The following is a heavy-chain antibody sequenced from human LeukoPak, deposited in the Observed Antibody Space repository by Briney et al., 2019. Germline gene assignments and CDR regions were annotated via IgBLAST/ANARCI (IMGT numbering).Heavy chain of an antibody. D-gene: IGHD3-22*01. CDR1: GFTFSSYW. CDR3: AGEGGSSGYTRDAFDI. V-gene: IGHV3-7*01. CDR2: IKQDGSEK. J-gene: IGHJ3*02. Sequence: GGSLRLSCAVSGFTFSSYWMSWVRHAPGKGLEWVANIKQDGSEKYYVDSVKGRFTISRDNAKNSLYLQMNSLRAEDTAVYYCAGEGGSSGYTRDAFDIWGQGTMFTVSS.